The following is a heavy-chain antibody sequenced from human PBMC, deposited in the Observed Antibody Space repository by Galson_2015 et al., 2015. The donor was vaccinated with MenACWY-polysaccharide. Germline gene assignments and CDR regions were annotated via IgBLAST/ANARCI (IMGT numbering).Heavy chain of an antibody. CDR1: GFTFDDYA. CDR2: ISWNSGSI. V-gene: IGHV3-9*01. J-gene: IGHJ4*02. Sequence: SLRLSCAASGFTFDDYAMHWVRQAPGKGLEWVSGISWNSGSIGYADSVKGRFTISRDNSKNTLYLQMNSLRAEDTAVYYCAKDHSNMVRGVLSWGYFDYWGQGTLVTVSS. CDR3: AKDHSNMVRGVLSWGYFDY. D-gene: IGHD3-10*01.